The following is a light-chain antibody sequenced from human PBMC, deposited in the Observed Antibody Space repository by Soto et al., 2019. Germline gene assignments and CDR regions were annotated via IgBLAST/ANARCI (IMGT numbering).Light chain of an antibody. Sequence: QSALTQPASVSGSPGQSITISCTGTSNDVGGYDYVTWCQHHPGKAPKLMIYDVSNRPSGISDRFSASKSGNTASLTISGLRAEDEAHYYCSSYTSRATLVFGGGTKLTVL. V-gene: IGLV2-14*03. CDR2: DVS. J-gene: IGLJ2*01. CDR1: SNDVGGYDY. CDR3: SSYTSRATLV.